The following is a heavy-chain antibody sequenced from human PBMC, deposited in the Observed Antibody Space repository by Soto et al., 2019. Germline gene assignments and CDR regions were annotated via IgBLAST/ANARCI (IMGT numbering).Heavy chain of an antibody. Sequence: QVQLVQSGAEVKKPGASMKVSCKASGYTFTSYGVSCVRQAPGQGLEWMGWISAYNGNTNYAQKLQGRVTNTTDTSTSTAYMELRILRSDDKAVYYCARGLQQLGMHFDYWGQGTLVTVSS. CDR1: GYTFTSYG. CDR3: ARGLQQLGMHFDY. J-gene: IGHJ4*02. D-gene: IGHD6-13*01. CDR2: ISAYNGNT. V-gene: IGHV1-18*01.